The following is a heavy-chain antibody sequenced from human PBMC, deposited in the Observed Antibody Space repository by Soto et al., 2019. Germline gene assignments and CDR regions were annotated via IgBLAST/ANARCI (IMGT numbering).Heavy chain of an antibody. CDR3: AKDRQIIAGYYYYYGMDV. D-gene: IGHD6-13*01. CDR2: ISGSGGST. J-gene: IGHJ6*02. Sequence: GGSLRLSCAASGFTFSSYAMSWVRQAPGKGLEWVSAISGSGGSTYYADSVKGRFTISRDNSKNTLYLQMNSLRAEDTAVYYCAKDRQIIAGYYYYYGMDVWGQGTTVTVSS. V-gene: IGHV3-23*01. CDR1: GFTFSSYA.